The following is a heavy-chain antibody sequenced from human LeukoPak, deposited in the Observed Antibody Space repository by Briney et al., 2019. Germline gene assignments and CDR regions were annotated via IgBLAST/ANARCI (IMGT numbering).Heavy chain of an antibody. V-gene: IGHV1-46*04. D-gene: IGHD3-22*01. CDR1: GYTFTRYS. CDR3: AAEYYYDSRGYLEYFQH. J-gene: IGHJ1*01. Sequence: ASVKVSCKASGYTFTRYSMHWVRQAPGQGLEWMGIINPSGDRTTYAQKLQGRVTMTRDTPTSTVYMELSNLRSEDTAVYYCAAEYYYDSRGYLEYFQHWGQGTLVTVSS. CDR2: INPSGDRT.